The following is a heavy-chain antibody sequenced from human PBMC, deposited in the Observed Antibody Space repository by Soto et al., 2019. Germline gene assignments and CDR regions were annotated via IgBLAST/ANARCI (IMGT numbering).Heavy chain of an antibody. J-gene: IGHJ3*02. CDR1: GYTFTSYD. CDR3: TRGVVGSGCYRVRAFDI. V-gene: IGHV1-8*01. Sequence: ASVKVSCKASGYTFTSYDIYWVRQATGQGLEWMGWMNPNSGNTGYAQKFQGRVTMTRNTSISTAYMELSSLRSEDTAVYYCTRGVVGSGCYRVRAFDIWGQGTMVTVS. D-gene: IGHD6-19*01. CDR2: MNPNSGNT.